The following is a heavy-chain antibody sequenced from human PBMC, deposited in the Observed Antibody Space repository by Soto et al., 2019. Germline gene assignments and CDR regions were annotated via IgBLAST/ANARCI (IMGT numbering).Heavy chain of an antibody. J-gene: IGHJ6*03. Sequence: PSETLSLTCTVSGGSISSYYWSWIRQPPGKGLEWIGYIYYSGSTNYNPSLKSRVTISVDTSKNQFSLRLSSVTAANTAVYYRASGPGDYEDYYYYMDVWGKGTTVTVSS. V-gene: IGHV4-59*01. CDR3: ASGPGDYEDYYYYMDV. CDR1: GGSISSYY. CDR2: IYYSGST. D-gene: IGHD4-17*01.